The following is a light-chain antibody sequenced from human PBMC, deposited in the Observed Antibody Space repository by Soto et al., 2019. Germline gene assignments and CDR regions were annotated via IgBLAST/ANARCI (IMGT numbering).Light chain of an antibody. CDR3: QQSYTTPLT. V-gene: IGKV1-39*01. CDR2: ASS. CDR1: QYISNY. J-gene: IGKJ4*01. Sequence: DIQMTQSPSSLSASVGDRGTSTCQASQYISNYLNLYQQKPGKAPNLLIYASSTLQSGVPSRFSGSGSGRDSSLTTRSLQPEDFATYYCQQSYTTPLTFGGGTKE.